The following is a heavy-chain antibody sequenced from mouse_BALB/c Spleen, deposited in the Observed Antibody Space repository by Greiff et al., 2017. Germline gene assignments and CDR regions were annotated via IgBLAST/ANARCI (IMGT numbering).Heavy chain of an antibody. CDR2: IDPSDSYT. CDR1: GYTFTSYY. CDR3: ARRGLSYAMDY. J-gene: IGHJ4*01. D-gene: IGHD1-3*01. V-gene: IGHV1-69*02. Sequence: VQLVESGAELVKPGASVKLSCKASGYTFTSYYMYWVKQRPGQGLEWIGEIDPSDSYTNYNQKFKGKATLTVDKSSSTAYMQLSSLTSEDSAVYYCARRGLSYAMDYWGQGTSVTVSS.